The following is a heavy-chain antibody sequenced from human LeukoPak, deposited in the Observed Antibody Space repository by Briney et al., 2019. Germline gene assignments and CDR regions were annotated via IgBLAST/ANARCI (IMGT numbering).Heavy chain of an antibody. CDR3: AREYSYGAFDF. Sequence: LRLSCAASGFTFSDHYMDWVRQAPGKGLEWVGRISNKANSYITEYAASVKGRFIISRDDSKNSLYLQINSLKTEDTAVYYCAREYSYGAFDFWGQGTLVTVSS. V-gene: IGHV3-72*01. CDR2: ISNKANSYIT. J-gene: IGHJ4*02. D-gene: IGHD5-18*01. CDR1: GFTFSDHY.